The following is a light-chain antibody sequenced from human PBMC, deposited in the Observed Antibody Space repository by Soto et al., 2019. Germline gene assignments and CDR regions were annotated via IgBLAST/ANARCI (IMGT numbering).Light chain of an antibody. J-gene: IGKJ1*01. CDR3: QQYGNSPPWT. CDR2: GAS. Sequence: EVVLTQSPGTLSLSPGERATLSCRASQSVTSNYLAWYQQKPGQAPRLLIYGASSRASDIPARFSGSGSGTDCTLTISRLEPEDFALYYCQQYGNSPPWTFGQGTKVEIK. CDR1: QSVTSNY. V-gene: IGKV3-20*01.